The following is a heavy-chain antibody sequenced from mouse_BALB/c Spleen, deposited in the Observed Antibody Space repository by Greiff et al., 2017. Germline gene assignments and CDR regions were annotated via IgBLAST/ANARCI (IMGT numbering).Heavy chain of an antibody. CDR3: AREGITGTRNWYFDV. J-gene: IGHJ1*01. CDR1: GYTFTSYT. CDR2: INPSSGYT. V-gene: IGHV1-4*02. Sequence: QVQLQQSAAELARPGASVKMSCKASGYTFTSYTMHWVKQRPGQGLEWIGYINPSSGYTEYNQKFKDKTTLTADKSSSTAYMQLSSLTSEDSAVYYCAREGITGTRNWYFDVWGAGTTVTVSS. D-gene: IGHD4-1*01.